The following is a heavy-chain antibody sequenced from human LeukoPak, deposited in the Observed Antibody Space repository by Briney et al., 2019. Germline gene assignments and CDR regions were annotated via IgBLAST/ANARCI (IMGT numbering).Heavy chain of an antibody. V-gene: IGHV3-30*04. J-gene: IGHJ6*03. Sequence: GGSLRLSCAASGFTFSNYAMHWVRPAPGKGLEWVAVISYDGSNKYYADSVKGRFTISRDNSKNTLYLQMNSLRAEDTAVYYCARSLATSYYYMDVWGKGTTVTVSS. CDR2: ISYDGSNK. D-gene: IGHD5-12*01. CDR3: ARSLATSYYYMDV. CDR1: GFTFSNYA.